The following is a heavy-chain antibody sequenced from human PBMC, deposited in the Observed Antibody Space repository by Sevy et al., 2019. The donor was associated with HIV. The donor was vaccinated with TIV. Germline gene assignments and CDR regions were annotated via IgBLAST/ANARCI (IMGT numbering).Heavy chain of an antibody. CDR1: GASINNYY. J-gene: IGHJ4*02. D-gene: IGHD3-10*01. V-gene: IGHV4-59*12. CDR2: IYYSRTT. CDR3: ARCARLRDENVWFDY. Sequence: SETLSLTCTVSGASINNYYWSWIRQPPGKGLEWIDYIYYSRTTMYSPALKSRVTISADTSKNLFSLRLNSVTAADTAVYYCARCARLRDENVWFDYWGQGTLVTVSS.